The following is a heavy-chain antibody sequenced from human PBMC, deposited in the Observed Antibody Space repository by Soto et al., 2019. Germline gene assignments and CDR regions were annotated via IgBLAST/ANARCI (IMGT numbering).Heavy chain of an antibody. CDR2: MNPNSGNT. D-gene: IGHD2-8*01. J-gene: IGHJ6*02. CDR1: GYTFTSYD. Sequence: ASVKVSCKASGYTFTSYDINWVRQATGQGLEWMGWMNPNSGNTGYAQKFQGRVTMTRNTSISTAYMELRSLRSDDTAVYYCARDSPSIVLMVYAGSYYYYGMYVWGQGTTVTVSS. CDR3: ARDSPSIVLMVYAGSYYYYGMYV. V-gene: IGHV1-8*01.